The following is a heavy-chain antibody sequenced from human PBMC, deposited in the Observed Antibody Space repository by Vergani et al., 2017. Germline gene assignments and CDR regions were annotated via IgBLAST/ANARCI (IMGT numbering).Heavy chain of an antibody. D-gene: IGHD1-1*01. J-gene: IGHJ4*02. CDR2: IYPADSDT. Sequence: EVELVQSGPEMRKPGESLKISCKGSEYSFGNYWIGWVRQMPGKGLEWMGIIYPADSDTRYSPSFQGQVTISADKSISIAFLQWDSLKASDTALYYCAIHTTYTDSWGQGTLIIVSS. CDR1: EYSFGNYW. CDR3: AIHTTYTDS. V-gene: IGHV5-51*01.